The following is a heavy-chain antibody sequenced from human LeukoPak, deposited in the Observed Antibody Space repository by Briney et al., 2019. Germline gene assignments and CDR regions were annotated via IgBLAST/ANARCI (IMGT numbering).Heavy chain of an antibody. J-gene: IGHJ6*02. CDR2: IYSGGST. CDR1: GFTVSSNY. V-gene: IGHV3-53*01. Sequence: GGSLRLFCAASGFTVSSNYMSWVRQAPGKGLEWVSVIYSGGSTYYADSVKGRFTISRDNSKNTLYLQMNSLRAEDTAVYYCARVGWPDYYYGMDVWGQGTTVTVSS. D-gene: IGHD3-10*01. CDR3: ARVGWPDYYYGMDV.